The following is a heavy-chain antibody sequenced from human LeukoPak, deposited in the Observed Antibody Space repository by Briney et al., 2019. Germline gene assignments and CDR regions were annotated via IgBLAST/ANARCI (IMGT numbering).Heavy chain of an antibody. CDR3: ASTLIRGTDY. D-gene: IGHD3-22*01. J-gene: IGHJ4*02. V-gene: IGHV3-23*01. Sequence: GGSLRLSCEASGFSVTYAMSWVRQAPGKGLEWVSAISSSGESTYYADSVKGRFTISRDNSKNTVYLHMNSLRAKDTAVYYCASTLIRGTDYWGQGTLVTVSS. CDR2: ISSSGEST. CDR1: GFSVTYA.